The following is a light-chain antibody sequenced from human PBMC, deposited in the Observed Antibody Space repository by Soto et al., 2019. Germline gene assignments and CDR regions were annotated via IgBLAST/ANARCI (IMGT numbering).Light chain of an antibody. CDR2: DAS. CDR1: QSGSRY. V-gene: IGKV3-11*01. J-gene: IGKJ3*01. Sequence: EIVLTQSPATMSLSPGERATRSCRASQSGSRYLAWYQQNPGQAPRLLIYDASNRATGIPARFSGSGSGTDFTLTISSLEPEDFAVYYCQQRSNWPPRVTFGPGTKGDIK. CDR3: QQRSNWPPRVT.